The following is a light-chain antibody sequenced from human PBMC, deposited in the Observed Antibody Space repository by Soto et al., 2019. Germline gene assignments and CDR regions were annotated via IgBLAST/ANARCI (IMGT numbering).Light chain of an antibody. J-gene: IGKJ1*01. CDR2: DAS. V-gene: IGKV3-20*01. Sequence: EIVMTQSPPTLSVSPGERATLSCRASQSVGSKLAWYQQRPGQAPRLLIYDASSRATGIPDRFSGSGSGTDFTLTISRLEPEDFAVYFCYQYDSSPWTFGQGTKVDIK. CDR3: YQYDSSPWT. CDR1: QSVGSK.